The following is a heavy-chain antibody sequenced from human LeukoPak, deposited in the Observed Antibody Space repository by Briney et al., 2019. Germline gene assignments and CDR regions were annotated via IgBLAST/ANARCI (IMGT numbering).Heavy chain of an antibody. D-gene: IGHD2-15*01. J-gene: IGHJ3*01. CDR3: ARATGYCSGGSCHHDAFDF. V-gene: IGHV3-48*02. CDR1: GFTFSSYS. Sequence: GSLRLSCAASGFTFSSYSLNWVRQAPGKGLEWVSYISSSSSTIYYADSVKGRFTISRDNAKNSLYLQMNSLRDEDTAFYYCARATGYCSGGSCHHDAFDFWGQGTMVTVSS. CDR2: ISSSSSTI.